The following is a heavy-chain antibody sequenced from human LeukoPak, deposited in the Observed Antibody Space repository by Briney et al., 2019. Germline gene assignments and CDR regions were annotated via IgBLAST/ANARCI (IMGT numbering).Heavy chain of an antibody. CDR3: ATDGPAAMGADYLYGLDV. CDR2: IIPLLDIT. Sequence: SVKVSCKASGGTLSNYGISWVRQAPGQGLEWIGRIIPLLDITTYAERFQGRVTITADKSTSTAYMEVSSLRSEDTAVYYCATDGPAAMGADYLYGLDVWGQGTTVTVSS. CDR1: GGTLSNYG. V-gene: IGHV1-69*04. D-gene: IGHD2-2*01. J-gene: IGHJ6*02.